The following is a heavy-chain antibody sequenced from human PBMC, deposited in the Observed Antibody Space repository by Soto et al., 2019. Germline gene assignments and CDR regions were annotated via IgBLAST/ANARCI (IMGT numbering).Heavy chain of an antibody. D-gene: IGHD5-18*01. V-gene: IGHV1-2*02. Sequence: QVQLVQSGAEVKKPGASVKVSCKASGYTFTGYYMHWVRQAPGQGLEWMGWINPNSGCTNYAQKFQGRDTMTRDTAISTAYMELSRLRSDDTAVYYCAGSYGYHGWFDPWGQGTLVTVSS. CDR1: GYTFTGYY. J-gene: IGHJ5*02. CDR3: AGSYGYHGWFDP. CDR2: INPNSGCT.